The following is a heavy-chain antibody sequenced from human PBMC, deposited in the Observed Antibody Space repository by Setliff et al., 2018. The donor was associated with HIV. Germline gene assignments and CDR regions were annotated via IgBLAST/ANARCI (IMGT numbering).Heavy chain of an antibody. V-gene: IGHV3-23*01. J-gene: IGHJ6*03. Sequence: PGGSLRLSCAASGFTFSDHYMDWVRQAPGKGLEWVSAISGSGGSTYYADSVKGRFTISRDNSKNTLYLQMNSLRAEDTAVYYCARDQEHIIVVSATGNMPGYLHYYYMDVWGKGSTVTVS. CDR3: ARDQEHIIVVSATGNMPGYLHYYYMDV. CDR1: GFTFSDHY. CDR2: ISGSGGST. D-gene: IGHD2-2*01.